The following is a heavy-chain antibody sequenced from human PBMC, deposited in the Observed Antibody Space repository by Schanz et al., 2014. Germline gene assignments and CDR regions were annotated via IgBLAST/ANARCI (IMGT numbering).Heavy chain of an antibody. Sequence: QVQVVQSGAELKKPGASVKVSCKASGYTFSSHGIHWLRQAPGQSLEWMEWINTANGNAKYSANLQDRVTVTGHSSATRAYMKLTMLRPEDTAVYDCARDLPYCDGGNCYSDGFDIWGQGTLVTISS. CDR2: INTANGNA. CDR1: GYTFSSHG. J-gene: IGHJ3*02. D-gene: IGHD2-15*01. CDR3: ARDLPYCDGGNCYSDGFDI. V-gene: IGHV1-3*04.